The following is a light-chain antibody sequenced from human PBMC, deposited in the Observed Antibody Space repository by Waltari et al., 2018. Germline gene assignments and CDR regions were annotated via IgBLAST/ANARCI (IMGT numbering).Light chain of an antibody. J-gene: IGLJ3*02. V-gene: IGLV1-47*01. CDR2: RNN. CDR3: SSWDDTLGVLL. Sequence: QSILTQPSSASGTPGQTVTISCSGGTSNFGSNFVYWYQDVPGPAPKLLVFRNNPRPSAVSSRFSGCKSGTSASLVIGGLRSEDEGTYFCSSWDDTLGVLLFGGGTKLTVL. CDR1: TSNFGSNF.